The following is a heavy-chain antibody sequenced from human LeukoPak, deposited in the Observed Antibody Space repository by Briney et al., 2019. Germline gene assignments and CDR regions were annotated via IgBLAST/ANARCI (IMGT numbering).Heavy chain of an antibody. CDR1: GYTFTSYD. Sequence: ASVKVSCKASGYTFTSYDINWVRQATGQGLEWMGWMNPNSGNTGYAQKFQGRVTITRNTSISTAYMELSSLRSDDTAVYYCARDLGTTGTTLGYWGQGTLVTVSS. CDR3: ARDLGTTGTTLGY. J-gene: IGHJ4*02. D-gene: IGHD1-1*01. CDR2: MNPNSGNT. V-gene: IGHV1-8*03.